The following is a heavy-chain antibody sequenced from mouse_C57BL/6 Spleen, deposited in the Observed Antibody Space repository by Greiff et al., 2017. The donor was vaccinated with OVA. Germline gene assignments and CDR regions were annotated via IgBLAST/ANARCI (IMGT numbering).Heavy chain of an antibody. D-gene: IGHD2-4*01. Sequence: EVMLVESGGGLVKPGGSLKLSCAASGFTFSDYGMHWVRQAPEKGLEWVAYISSGSSTIYYADTVKGRFTISRDNAKNTLFLQMTSLRSEDTAMYYCALSCYDYDGVFGYWGQGTTLTVSS. V-gene: IGHV5-17*01. CDR2: ISSGSSTI. CDR1: GFTFSDYG. CDR3: ALSCYDYDGVFGY. J-gene: IGHJ2*01.